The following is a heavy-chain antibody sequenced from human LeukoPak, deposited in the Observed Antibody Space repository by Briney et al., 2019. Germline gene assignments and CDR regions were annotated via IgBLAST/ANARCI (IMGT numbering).Heavy chain of an antibody. CDR3: GRDRPTGYYDY. Sequence: SETLSLTCTVSSYSISSGYYWGWIRQPPGKGLEWIASISHSGITYYNPSLKSRVTISVDTSKNQFYLKLTSVTAADTAVYYCGRDRPTGYYDYWGQGTLVTVSS. CDR2: ISHSGIT. J-gene: IGHJ4*02. D-gene: IGHD3-9*01. V-gene: IGHV4-38-2*02. CDR1: SYSISSGYY.